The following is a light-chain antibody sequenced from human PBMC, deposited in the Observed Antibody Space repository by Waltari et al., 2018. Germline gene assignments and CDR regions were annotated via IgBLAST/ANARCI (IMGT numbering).Light chain of an antibody. V-gene: IGLV2-11*01. CDR1: SRDVGGYNY. CDR3: CSYGGTYSWV. CDR2: DVS. Sequence: QSALTQPRSVSGSPGQSVTISCTGTSRDVGGYNYVSWYQQHPGKAPKLMIYDVSKRPSGVPDRFSGSKSGNTASLTISGLQAEDEADYYCCSYGGTYSWVFGGGTKLTVL. J-gene: IGLJ3*02.